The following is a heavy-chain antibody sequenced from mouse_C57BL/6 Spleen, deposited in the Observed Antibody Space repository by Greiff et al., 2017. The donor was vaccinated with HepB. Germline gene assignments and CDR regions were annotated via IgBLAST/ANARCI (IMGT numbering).Heavy chain of an antibody. CDR1: GFTFSDYY. Sequence: EVKLVESGGGLVQPGGSLKLSCAASGFTFSDYYMYWVRQTPEKRLEWVAYISNGGGSTYYPDTVKGRFTISRDNAKNTLYLQMSRLKSEDTAMYYCARQLLPDGFDVWGTGTTVTVSS. J-gene: IGHJ1*03. CDR3: ARQLLPDGFDV. CDR2: ISNGGGST. V-gene: IGHV5-12*01. D-gene: IGHD1-1*01.